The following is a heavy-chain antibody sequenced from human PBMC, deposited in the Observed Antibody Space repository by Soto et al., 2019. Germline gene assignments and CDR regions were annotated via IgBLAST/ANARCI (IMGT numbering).Heavy chain of an antibody. Sequence: EVQLVESGGGLVQPGRSLRLSCAASGFTFDDYAMHWVRQAPGKGLEWVSGITWNSHNVVYADSVKGRFTISRDNAKNALFLQMTSLRPEDTALYYCAKEYYGAGRFDYGMDVWGQGTTVTVSS. CDR2: ITWNSHNV. CDR1: GFTFDDYA. V-gene: IGHV3-9*01. D-gene: IGHD3-10*01. J-gene: IGHJ6*02. CDR3: AKEYYGAGRFDYGMDV.